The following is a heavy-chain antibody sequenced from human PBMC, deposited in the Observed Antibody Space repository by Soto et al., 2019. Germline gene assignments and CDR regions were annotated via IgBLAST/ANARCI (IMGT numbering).Heavy chain of an antibody. CDR2: IIPIFGTA. Sequence: QVQLVQSGAEVKKPGSSVKVSCKASGGTFSSYAISWVRQAPGQGLEWMGGIIPIFGTANYAQKFQGRVTITADESTSTAYMEPSSLRSDDTAVYYCARAATVVTNYPFDYWGQGTLVTVSS. J-gene: IGHJ4*02. V-gene: IGHV1-69*12. CDR1: GGTFSSYA. CDR3: ARAATVVTNYPFDY. D-gene: IGHD4-17*01.